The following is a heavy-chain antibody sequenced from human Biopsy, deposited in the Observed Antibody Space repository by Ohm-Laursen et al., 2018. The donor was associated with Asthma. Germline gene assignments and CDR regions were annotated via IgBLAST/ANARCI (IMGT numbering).Heavy chain of an antibody. D-gene: IGHD3-9*01. CDR2: ISPIFGSS. CDR3: ARPRRDRGILYYHYHIDV. J-gene: IGHJ6*02. Sequence: ASVTVSCKASGGTFDNYGISWVRQAPGLGLEWMGWISPIFGSSNYSQRLQGRVTVTADISPRTVYMELSDLRVDDAAIYYCARPRRDRGILYYHYHIDVWGQGSTVIVSS. CDR1: GGTFDNYG. V-gene: IGHV1-69*06.